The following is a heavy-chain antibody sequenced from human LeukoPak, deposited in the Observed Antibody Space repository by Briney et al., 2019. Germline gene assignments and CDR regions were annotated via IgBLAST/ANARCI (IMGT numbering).Heavy chain of an antibody. CDR3: ARGQGGVHDY. Sequence: GGSLRRSCAASGITFSTSGMHWVRQAPGKGLEWVSYISSSGNTIYYADSVKGRFTISRDNAKNSLYLQMNSLRDEDTAVYYCARGQGGVHDYWGQGTLVTVSS. CDR2: ISSSGNTI. J-gene: IGHJ4*02. D-gene: IGHD3-16*01. CDR1: GITFSTSG. V-gene: IGHV3-48*02.